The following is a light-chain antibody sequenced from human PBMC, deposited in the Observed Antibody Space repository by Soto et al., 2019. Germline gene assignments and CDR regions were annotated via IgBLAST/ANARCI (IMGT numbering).Light chain of an antibody. Sequence: SSELTQPPSVSVAPGKTARITCEGNNIGTKSVNWYQQKPGQAPVLVIYYDTDRPSDIPERFSGSNSGNTATLTIGRVAAGDEADYYCQVWDSSSAHVVFGGGTKLTVL. V-gene: IGLV3-21*04. J-gene: IGLJ2*01. CDR1: NIGTKS. CDR3: QVWDSSSAHVV. CDR2: YDT.